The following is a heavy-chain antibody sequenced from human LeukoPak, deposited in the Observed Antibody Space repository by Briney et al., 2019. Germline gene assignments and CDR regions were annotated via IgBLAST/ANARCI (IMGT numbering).Heavy chain of an antibody. D-gene: IGHD6-19*01. J-gene: IGHJ6*03. V-gene: IGHV3-48*03. CDR3: ARDRSQWPYYYYYMDV. Sequence: GGSLRLSCAASGFTFSSYEMNWVRQAPGKGLEWVSYISSSGSTIYYADSVKGRFTISRDNAKNSLYLQMNSLRAEDTAVYYCARDRSQWPYYYYYMDVWGKGTTVTVSS. CDR2: ISSSGSTI. CDR1: GFTFSSYE.